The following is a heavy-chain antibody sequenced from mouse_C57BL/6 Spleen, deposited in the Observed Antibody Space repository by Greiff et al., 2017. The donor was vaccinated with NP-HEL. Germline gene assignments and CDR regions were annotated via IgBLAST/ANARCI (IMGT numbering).Heavy chain of an antibody. Sequence: EVQLKESGPELVKPGDSVKISCKASGYSFTGYFMNWVMQSPGQSLEWIGRINPYNGDTFYNQKFKGKATLTVDKSSSTAHMELRSLTSEDSAVYYCARCYYGNYGGLYAMDYWGQGTSVTVSS. J-gene: IGHJ4*01. D-gene: IGHD2-1*01. CDR2: INPYNGDT. CDR1: GYSFTGYF. CDR3: ARCYYGNYGGLYAMDY. V-gene: IGHV1-20*01.